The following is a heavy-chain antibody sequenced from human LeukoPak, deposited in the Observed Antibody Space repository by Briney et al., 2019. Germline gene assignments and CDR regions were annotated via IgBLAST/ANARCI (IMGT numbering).Heavy chain of an antibody. CDR1: GFTFSSYW. CDR3: AREHPWYWYFDL. V-gene: IGHV3-74*01. Sequence: GGSLRLSCAASGFTFSSYWMHWVRQAPGKGLVWVSRINSDGSSTSYADSVKGRFTISRDNAKNTLYLQMNSLRAEDTAVYYCAREHPWYWYFDLWGRGTLVTVSS. CDR2: INSDGSST. J-gene: IGHJ2*01.